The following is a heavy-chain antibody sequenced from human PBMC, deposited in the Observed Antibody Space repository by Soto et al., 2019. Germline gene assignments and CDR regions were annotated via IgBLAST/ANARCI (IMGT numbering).Heavy chain of an antibody. CDR3: ARRTIPHYYDSSGYRRGDY. CDR2: IYYSGST. V-gene: IGHV4-39*01. J-gene: IGHJ4*02. D-gene: IGHD3-22*01. CDR1: GGSISSSSYY. Sequence: AETLSLTCTVSGGSISSSSYYWGGIRQPPGKGLEWIGSIYYSGSTYYNPSLKSRVTISVDTSKNQFSLKLSSVTAADTAVYYCARRTIPHYYDSSGYRRGDYWGQGTLVTVSS.